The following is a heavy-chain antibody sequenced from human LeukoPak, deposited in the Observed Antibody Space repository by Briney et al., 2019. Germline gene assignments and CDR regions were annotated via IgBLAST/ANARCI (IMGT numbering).Heavy chain of an antibody. CDR2: TYYRSKWYN. CDR3: ARGPPYSSGWHWGHPFDY. CDR1: GDSVSSNSAT. Sequence: SQTLSLTCAISGDSVSSNSATWNWIRQSPSRGLEWLGRTYYRSKWYNDYAVFVESRIIINPDTSKNQFSLQLSSVTAADTAVYYCARGPPYSSGWHWGHPFDYWGQGTLVTVSS. J-gene: IGHJ4*02. V-gene: IGHV6-1*01. D-gene: IGHD6-19*01.